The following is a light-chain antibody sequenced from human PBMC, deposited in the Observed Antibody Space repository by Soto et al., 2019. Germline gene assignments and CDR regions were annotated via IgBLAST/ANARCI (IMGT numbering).Light chain of an antibody. CDR2: DAV. V-gene: IGKV3-11*01. CDR1: QSVRSY. Sequence: EIVLTQSPATLSLSPGERATLSCRASQSVRSYLAWYQQKSGQAPRLLIYDAVNRATGIPARFSGSGSGTDFTLTISSLEPEDFAVYYCQQRSNWPPYTFGQGTKLEIK. CDR3: QQRSNWPPYT. J-gene: IGKJ2*01.